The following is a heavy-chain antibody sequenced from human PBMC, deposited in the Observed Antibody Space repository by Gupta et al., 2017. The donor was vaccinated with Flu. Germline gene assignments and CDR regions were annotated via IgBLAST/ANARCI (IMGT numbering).Heavy chain of an antibody. Sequence: SDYYWSWVRQSPGKGLEWIGETKHGGNTNYNPSLRGRVTISLDTSTNQISLKVDSVTAADTAVYYCARVGLVGFGSNWFDPWGQGTQVTV. D-gene: IGHD1-26*01. J-gene: IGHJ5*02. CDR2: TKHGGNT. CDR3: ARVGLVGFGSNWFDP. CDR1: SDYY. V-gene: IGHV4-34*01.